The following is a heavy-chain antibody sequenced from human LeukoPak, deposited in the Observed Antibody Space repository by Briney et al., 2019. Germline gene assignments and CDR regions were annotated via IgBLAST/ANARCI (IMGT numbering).Heavy chain of an antibody. CDR2: IYYSGST. CDR1: GGSISSNNW. J-gene: IGHJ5*02. V-gene: IGHV4-39*01. D-gene: IGHD2-15*01. Sequence: SETLSLTCAVSGGSISSNNWWGWVRQPPGKGLEWIGSIYYSGSTYYNPSLKSRVTISVDKSKNQFSLKLSSVTAADTAVYYCARGAFPGYCSGGSCYSHNWFDPWGQGTLVTVSS. CDR3: ARGAFPGYCSGGSCYSHNWFDP.